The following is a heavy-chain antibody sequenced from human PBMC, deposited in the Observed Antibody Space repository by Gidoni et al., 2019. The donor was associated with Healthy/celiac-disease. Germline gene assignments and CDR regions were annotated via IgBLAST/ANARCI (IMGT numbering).Heavy chain of an antibody. CDR1: GFTFSSYA. V-gene: IGHV3-30-3*01. Sequence: QVQLVESGGGVVQPGRSLRLSCAASGFTFSSYAMHWVRQAPGKGLEWVAVISYDGSNKYYAYSVKGRFTISRDNSKNTLYLQMNSLRAEDTAVYYCAIGGYSYGFDYWGQGTLVTVSS. D-gene: IGHD5-18*01. CDR3: AIGGYSYGFDY. CDR2: ISYDGSNK. J-gene: IGHJ4*02.